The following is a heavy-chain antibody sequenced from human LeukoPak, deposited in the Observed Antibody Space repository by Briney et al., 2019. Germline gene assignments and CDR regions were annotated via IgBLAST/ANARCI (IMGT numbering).Heavy chain of an antibody. CDR1: GDSISSYY. CDR3: ARGAYYYDSSGYYYGRYFDL. CDR2: IYYSGST. J-gene: IGHJ2*01. D-gene: IGHD3-22*01. V-gene: IGHV4-59*01. Sequence: SETLSLTCTVSGDSISSYYWNWIRQPPGKGLEWIGYIYYSGSTNYNPSLKSRVTISVDTSKNHFSLNLTSVTAADTAVYYCARGAYYYDSSGYYYGRYFDLWGRGTLVTVSS.